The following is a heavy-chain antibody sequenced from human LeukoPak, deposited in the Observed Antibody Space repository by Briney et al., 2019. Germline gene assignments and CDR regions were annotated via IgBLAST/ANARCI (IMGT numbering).Heavy chain of an antibody. Sequence: IPSETLSLTCTISGASISSSSRYWGWIRQPPGKGLEWIGSIHYSGSSYYNPSLKSRVTMSVDTSKIQFSLKLSSVTAADTAVYYCARAHSSSRMMADYWGQGTLVTVSS. CDR1: GASISSSSRY. J-gene: IGHJ4*02. V-gene: IGHV4-39*07. CDR3: ARAHSSSRMMADY. CDR2: IHYSGSS. D-gene: IGHD6-13*01.